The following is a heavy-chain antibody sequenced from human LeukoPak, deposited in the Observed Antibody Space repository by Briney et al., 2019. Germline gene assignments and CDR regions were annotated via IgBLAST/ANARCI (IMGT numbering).Heavy chain of an antibody. CDR1: GFTFSSYA. Sequence: GGSLRLSCAASGFTFSSYAMSWVRRAPGKGLEWVSAISGSGGSTYYADSVKGRFTISRDNSKNTLYLQMNSLRAEDTAVYYCARGKRYDFWKVNREGNWFDPWGQGTLVTVSS. V-gene: IGHV3-23*01. D-gene: IGHD3-3*01. CDR3: ARGKRYDFWKVNREGNWFDP. J-gene: IGHJ5*02. CDR2: ISGSGGST.